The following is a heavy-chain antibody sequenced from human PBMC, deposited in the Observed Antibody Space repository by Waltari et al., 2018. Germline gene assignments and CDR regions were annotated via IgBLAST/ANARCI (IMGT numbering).Heavy chain of an antibody. CDR3: ARDLIFGVVSNP. J-gene: IGHJ5*02. V-gene: IGHV4-39*07. CDR2: IYYICST. Sequence: QLQLQESGPGLVKPSETLSLTCTVSGGSISSSSYYWGWIRQPPGKGLEWIGSIYYICSTSYNPSLKSRVTISVDTSKNQFSLKLSSVTAADTAVYYCARDLIFGVVSNPWGQGTLVTVSS. D-gene: IGHD3-3*01. CDR1: GGSISSSSYY.